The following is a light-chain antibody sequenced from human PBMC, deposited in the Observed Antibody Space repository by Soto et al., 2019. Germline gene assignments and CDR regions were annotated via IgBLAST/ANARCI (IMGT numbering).Light chain of an antibody. CDR1: SSDVGLYNY. Sequence: QSALTQPASVSGSPGQSITISCTGTSSDVGLYNYVSWYRHLPGKAPELIIYDVSNRPSGVSKRFSGSKSANTASLTISGLQAEDEADYYCNSYTSSGTYVFGTGTKVTVL. J-gene: IGLJ1*01. CDR2: DVS. CDR3: NSYTSSGTYV. V-gene: IGLV2-14*03.